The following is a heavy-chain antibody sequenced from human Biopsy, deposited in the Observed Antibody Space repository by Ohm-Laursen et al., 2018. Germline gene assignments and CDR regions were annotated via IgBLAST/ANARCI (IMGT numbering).Heavy chain of an antibody. J-gene: IGHJ5*02. D-gene: IGHD1/OR15-1a*01. Sequence: SLRLSCAASGFTFSNYAMSWVRQAPVKGLEWVSGISGSGGRTYYAESMKGRFTISRDNSKKTVYLQMKSLRAEDTAVYYCAKEVFSAGGTSGFDPWGQGTLVTVSS. V-gene: IGHV3-23*01. CDR3: AKEVFSAGGTSGFDP. CDR1: GFTFSNYA. CDR2: ISGSGGRT.